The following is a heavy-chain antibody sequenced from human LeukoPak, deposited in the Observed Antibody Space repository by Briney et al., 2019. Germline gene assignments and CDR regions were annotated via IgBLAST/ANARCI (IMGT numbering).Heavy chain of an antibody. CDR3: ARGAGQIVVVPAAISASGYYHMDV. D-gene: IGHD2-2*01. Sequence: PSETLSLTCAVYGGSFSGYYWSWIRQPPGKGLEWIGEINHSGSTNSNPSLKSRVTISVDTSKNQFSLKLSSVTAADTAVYYCARGAGQIVVVPAAISASGYYHMDVWGKGTTVTVSS. J-gene: IGHJ6*03. CDR1: GGSFSGYY. V-gene: IGHV4-34*01. CDR2: INHSGST.